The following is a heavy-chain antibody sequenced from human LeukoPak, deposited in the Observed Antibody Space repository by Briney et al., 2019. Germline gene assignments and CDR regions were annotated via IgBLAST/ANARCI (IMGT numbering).Heavy chain of an antibody. CDR3: TTSDFVWGSYRYYYYMVV. Sequence: PGGSLRLSCAAFGFTFSNAWMSWVRQAPGRGLEWVGRMKSKTDGGTTDYAAPVKGRFTISRDDSKNTLYLQMNSLKTAQTPLYYCTTSDFVWGSYRYYYYMVVWGEGTTVTVSS. D-gene: IGHD3-16*02. J-gene: IGHJ6*03. V-gene: IGHV3-15*01. CDR1: GFTFSNAW. CDR2: MKSKTDGGTT.